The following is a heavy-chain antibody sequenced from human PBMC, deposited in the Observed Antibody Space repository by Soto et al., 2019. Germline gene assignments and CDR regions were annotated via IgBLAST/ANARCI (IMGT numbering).Heavy chain of an antibody. D-gene: IGHD3-9*01. Sequence: SETLSLTCTVSGGSISSYYWSWIRQPPGKGLEWIGYIYYSGSTNYNPSLKSRVTISVDTSKNQFSLKLSSVTAADTAVYYCARKENILTGFFWFDPWGQGTLVTVSS. CDR3: ARKENILTGFFWFDP. J-gene: IGHJ5*02. V-gene: IGHV4-59*01. CDR2: IYYSGST. CDR1: GGSISSYY.